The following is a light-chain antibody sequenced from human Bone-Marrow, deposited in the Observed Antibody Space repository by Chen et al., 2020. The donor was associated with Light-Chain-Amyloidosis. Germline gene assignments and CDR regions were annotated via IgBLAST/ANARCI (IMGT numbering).Light chain of an antibody. J-gene: IGLJ3*02. Sequence: SYVLTQPSSVSVAAGQAATNACGGNNIGSTSVHWYQQTPGQAPLLVVYDDSDRPSGIPERLSGSNSGNTATLTIIRVEAGDEADYYCQVWDRSSDRPVFGGGTKLTVL. CDR3: QVWDRSSDRPV. CDR1: NIGSTS. CDR2: DDS. V-gene: IGLV3-21*02.